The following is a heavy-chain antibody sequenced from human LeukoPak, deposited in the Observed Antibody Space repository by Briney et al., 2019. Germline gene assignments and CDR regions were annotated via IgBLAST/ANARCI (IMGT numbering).Heavy chain of an antibody. CDR1: GYTFTGYY. CDR3: AGRPLTTVTTEDY. V-gene: IGHV1-2*02. D-gene: IGHD4-17*01. CDR2: INPNSGGT. J-gene: IGHJ4*02. Sequence: GASVKVSCKASGYTFTGYYMHWVRQAPGQGLEWMGWINPNSGGTNYAQKFQGRVTMTRDTSISTAYMELSRLRSDDTAVYYCAGRPLTTVTTEDYWGQGPLVTVSS.